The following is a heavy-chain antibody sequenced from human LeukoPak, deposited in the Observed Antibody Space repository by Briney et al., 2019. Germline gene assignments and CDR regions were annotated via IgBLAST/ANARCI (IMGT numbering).Heavy chain of an antibody. V-gene: IGHV3-23*01. J-gene: IGHJ4*02. CDR1: GFTFNSYA. Sequence: PGGSLRLSCAASGFTFNSYAMSWVRQAPGKGLEWVSGISDSGSSTYYADSVKGRFTISRDNSKNTLYLQMNSLTAEDTAVYYCAKDRRRFWSGYLDYWGQGALVTVSS. CDR3: AKDRRRFWSGYLDY. D-gene: IGHD3-3*01. CDR2: ISDSGSST.